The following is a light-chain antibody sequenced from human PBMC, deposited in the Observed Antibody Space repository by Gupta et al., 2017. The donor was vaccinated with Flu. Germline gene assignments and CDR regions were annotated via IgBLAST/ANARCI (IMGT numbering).Light chain of an antibody. V-gene: IGKV2-28*01. Sequence: DCVMSLSTLSLPVTSGEPAYISCMSSQRLPHSNGYHYLEWYLQTPGQSPQLMLYGGSNRASGAPDRFSGSGSGTDFTMKSSGVEAEDVGVYYWMQALPTPSFGQGTKLEIK. CDR3: MQALPTPS. CDR2: GGS. CDR1: QRLPHSNGYHY. J-gene: IGKJ2*03.